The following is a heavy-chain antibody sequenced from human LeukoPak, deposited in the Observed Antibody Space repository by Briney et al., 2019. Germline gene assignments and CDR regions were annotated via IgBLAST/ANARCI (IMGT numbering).Heavy chain of an antibody. CDR1: GFTFSDYY. Sequence: GGSLRLSCAASGFTFSDYYMTWIRQAPGKGLEWISYMSSSGGTIYYADSVKGRFTVSRDNAKNSLYLQMNSLRVEDTAVYYCAKVAKYYYGSETYYFFEHWGQGTPVTASS. CDR3: AKVAKYYYGSETYYFFEH. J-gene: IGHJ4*02. D-gene: IGHD3-10*01. V-gene: IGHV3-11*04. CDR2: MSSSGGTI.